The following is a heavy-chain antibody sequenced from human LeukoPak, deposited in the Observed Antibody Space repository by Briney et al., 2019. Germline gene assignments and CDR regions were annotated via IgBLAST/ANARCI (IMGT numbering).Heavy chain of an antibody. CDR3: ARGGSGYSYGKIDS. CDR2: INTDGSST. V-gene: IGHV3-74*01. CDR1: GFIFSSYW. J-gene: IGHJ4*02. D-gene: IGHD5-18*01. Sequence: PGGSLRLSCAASGFIFSSYWMHWVRHAPGKGLAWVSRINTDGSSTSYADSVKGRFTISRDNAKNTLYLQMNSLRAEDTAVYYCARGGSGYSYGKIDSWGQGILVTVSS.